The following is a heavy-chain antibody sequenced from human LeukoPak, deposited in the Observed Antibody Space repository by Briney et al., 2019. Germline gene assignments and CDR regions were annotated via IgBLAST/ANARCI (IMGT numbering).Heavy chain of an antibody. D-gene: IGHD1-14*01. J-gene: IGHJ5*02. CDR3: ARDPYHRLGPPLDL. CDR2: ISTSNGDT. Sequence: ASVKVSCRGSGYTFTNSDITWVRQAPGQGLEWMGRISTSNGDTNYAAKLQGRVTMTTDTSTSTVYMELGSLTFDDTAVYFCARDPYHRLGPPLDLWGQGTLVTVSS. CDR1: GYTFTNSD. V-gene: IGHV1-18*01.